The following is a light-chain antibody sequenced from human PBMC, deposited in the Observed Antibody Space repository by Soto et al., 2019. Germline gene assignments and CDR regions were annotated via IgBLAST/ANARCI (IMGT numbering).Light chain of an antibody. V-gene: IGKV1-5*01. CDR1: QSISSW. CDR2: DAY. CDR3: QPSNSYSET. Sequence: IQMTQSPSTLYACVGDRDTITCRASQSISSWLAWYQQKPGKAPKLLIYDAYSLESGVTSRFSGSGSGTEFTLTIRSMQPDDFATYYCQPSNSYSETFGTGHKLDLK. J-gene: IGKJ1*01.